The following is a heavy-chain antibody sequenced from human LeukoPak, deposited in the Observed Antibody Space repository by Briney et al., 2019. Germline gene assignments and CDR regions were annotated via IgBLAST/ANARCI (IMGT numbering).Heavy chain of an antibody. V-gene: IGHV3-53*01. CDR3: ASGSGSYRTPYYYMDV. J-gene: IGHJ6*03. CDR2: IYSGGST. D-gene: IGHD3-10*01. Sequence: GGSLRLSCAASGFAVSSNYMSWVRQAPGKGLEWVSVIYSGGSTYYADSVKGRFTISRDNSKNTLYLQMNSLRAEDTAVYYCASGSGSYRTPYYYMDVWGTGTTVTVSS. CDR1: GFAVSSNY.